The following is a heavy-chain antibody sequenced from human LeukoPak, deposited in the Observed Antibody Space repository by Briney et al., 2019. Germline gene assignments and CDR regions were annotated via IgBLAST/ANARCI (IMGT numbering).Heavy chain of an antibody. D-gene: IGHD5-18*01. J-gene: IGHJ4*02. V-gene: IGHV4-34*01. Sequence: SETLSLTCAVYGGSFSGYYWSWIRQPPGKGLEWIGEINHSGSTNYNPSLKSRVTISVDTSKNQFSLKLSSVTAADTAVYYCARHWDYRYGRGFFDYWGQGTLVTVSS. CDR1: GGSFSGYY. CDR2: INHSGST. CDR3: ARHWDYRYGRGFFDY.